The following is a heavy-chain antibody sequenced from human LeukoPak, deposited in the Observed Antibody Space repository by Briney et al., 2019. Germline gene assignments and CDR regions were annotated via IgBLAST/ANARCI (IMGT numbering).Heavy chain of an antibody. CDR2: IIPILGIA. V-gene: IGHV1-69*04. D-gene: IGHD3-22*01. Sequence: GASVKVSCKASGGTFSSYAISWVRQAPGQGLEWMGRIIPILGIANYAQKFQGRVTITADESTSTAYMELSSLRSEDTAVYYCASTPYDSSGYYPDYFDYWGQGTLVTVSS. CDR3: ASTPYDSSGYYPDYFDY. J-gene: IGHJ4*02. CDR1: GGTFSSYA.